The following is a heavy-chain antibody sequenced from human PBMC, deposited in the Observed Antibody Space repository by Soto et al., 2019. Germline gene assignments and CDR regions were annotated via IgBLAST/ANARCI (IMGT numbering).Heavy chain of an antibody. CDR2: ISGSGGTT. D-gene: IGHD6-19*01. V-gene: IGHV3-23*01. J-gene: IGHJ4*02. CDR1: RFTFSSYA. Sequence: GGSLRLSCAASRFTFSSYAMSWVRQAPGEGLEWVSVISGSGGTTYYADSVRGRFTISRDNTKNTLYLQMNSLRAEDTAVYYCAKVKEGSGWPFDYWGQGTLVTVSS. CDR3: AKVKEGSGWPFDY.